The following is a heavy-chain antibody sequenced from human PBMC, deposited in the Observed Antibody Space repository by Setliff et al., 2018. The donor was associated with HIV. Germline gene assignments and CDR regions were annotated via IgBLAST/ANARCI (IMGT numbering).Heavy chain of an antibody. V-gene: IGHV4-4*08. CDR1: GDSISSYY. CDR2: IYTSGIT. D-gene: IGHD3-10*01. Sequence: SENLSLTCTVSGDSISSYYWSWIRQPPGKGLEWIGYIYTSGITDYNPSLKSRVTISGDTSKNQFSLKLSSVTAADTAVYYCARDRRGYYYGSGSCYMDVWGTGTTVTVSS. J-gene: IGHJ6*03. CDR3: ARDRRGYYYGSGSCYMDV.